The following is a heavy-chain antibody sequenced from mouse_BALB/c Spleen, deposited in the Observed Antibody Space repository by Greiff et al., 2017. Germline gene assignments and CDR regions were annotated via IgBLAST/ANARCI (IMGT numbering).Heavy chain of an antibody. J-gene: IGHJ2*01. D-gene: IGHD4-1*01. CDR2: INPGSGGT. V-gene: IGHV1-54*01. CDR1: GYAFTNYL. CDR3: ARRGLTVFDY. Sequence: QVQLQQSGAELVRPGTSVKVSCKASGYAFTNYLIEWVKQRPGQGLEWIGVINPGSGGTNYNEKFKGKATLTADKSSSTAYMQLSSLTSDDSAVYFCARRGLTVFDYWGQGTTLTVSS.